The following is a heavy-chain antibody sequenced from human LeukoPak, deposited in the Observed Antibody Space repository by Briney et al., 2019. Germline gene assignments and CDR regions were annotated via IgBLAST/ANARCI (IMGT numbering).Heavy chain of an antibody. V-gene: IGHV4-59*08. J-gene: IGHJ5*01. D-gene: IGHD5-24*01. CDR1: GGSITGYY. CDR3: ARQAGYIDS. Sequence: PSETLSLTCTLSGGSITGYYWSWIRQSPEKGLEWIGYIYVSRSTNYNPPLKGRATISLDRSKNQFSLRLTSVTAADTAVYYCARQAGYIDSWGQGTLVIVSS. CDR2: IYVSRST.